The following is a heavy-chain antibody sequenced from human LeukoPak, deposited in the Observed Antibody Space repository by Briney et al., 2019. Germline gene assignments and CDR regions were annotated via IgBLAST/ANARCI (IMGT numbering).Heavy chain of an antibody. CDR1: GFTFSSYG. CDR2: ISYDGSNK. D-gene: IGHD3-22*01. V-gene: IGHV3-30*18. J-gene: IGHJ4*03. CDR3: AKDYSRYYYDSSGWYGTYFDY. Sequence: GRSLRLSCAASGFTFSSYGMHWVRQAPGKGLEWVAVISYDGSNKYYADSVKGRFTISRDNSKDTLYLQMNSLRAEDTAVYYCAKDYSRYYYDSSGWYGTYFDYWGQGTTVTVSS.